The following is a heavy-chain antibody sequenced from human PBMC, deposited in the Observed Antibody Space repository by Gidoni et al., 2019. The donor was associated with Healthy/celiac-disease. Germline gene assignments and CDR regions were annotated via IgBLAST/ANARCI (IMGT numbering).Heavy chain of an antibody. V-gene: IGHV4-34*01. CDR3: AREGARRYYYDSSTEVGVAERVAWFDP. J-gene: IGHJ5*02. CDR2: INHSGST. D-gene: IGHD3-22*01. Sequence: QVQLQQWGAGLLKPSETLSLTCAVYGGSFSGYYWSWIRQPPGKGLEWIGEINHSGSTNYNPSLKSRVTISVDTSKNQFSLKLSSVTAADTAVYYCAREGARRYYYDSSTEVGVAERVAWFDPWGQGTLVTVSS. CDR1: GGSFSGYY.